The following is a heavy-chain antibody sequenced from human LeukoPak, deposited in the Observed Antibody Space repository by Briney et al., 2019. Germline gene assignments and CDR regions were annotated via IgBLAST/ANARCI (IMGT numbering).Heavy chain of an antibody. J-gene: IGHJ4*02. Sequence: PGGSLRLSCAAYGFTFSSYSMKWVRQAPGKGLEWVSSISRSSSNIYYADSVKGRFTISRDKAKIQRYLHMKIPRAEDAAVYYCARDSDDFDYWGQGTLVTVSS. CDR3: ARDSDDFDY. V-gene: IGHV3-21*01. CDR1: GFTFSSYS. CDR2: ISRSSSNI.